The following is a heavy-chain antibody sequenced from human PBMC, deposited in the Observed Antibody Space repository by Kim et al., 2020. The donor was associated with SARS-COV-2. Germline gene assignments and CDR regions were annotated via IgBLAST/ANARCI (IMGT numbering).Heavy chain of an antibody. J-gene: IGHJ6*02. D-gene: IGHD2-15*01. Sequence: GGSLRLSCAASGFTFSSYAMHWVRQAPGKGLEWVAVISYDGSNKYYADSVKGRFTISRDNSKNTLYLQMNSLRAEDTAVYYCARGGYCSGGSCFGYYGMDVWGQGTTVTVSS. CDR1: GFTFSSYA. CDR2: ISYDGSNK. CDR3: ARGGYCSGGSCFGYYGMDV. V-gene: IGHV3-30-3*01.